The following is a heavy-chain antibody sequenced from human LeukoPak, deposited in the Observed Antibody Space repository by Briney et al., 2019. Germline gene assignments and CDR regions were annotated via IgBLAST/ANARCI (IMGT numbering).Heavy chain of an antibody. CDR3: AKAPVTTCSGAYCYPFDY. Sequence: GGSLRLSCAAPGFTLSSYAMSGVRHSPGKGREWVSAIIVSGNTYHAASVKGRFTISRDSSKNTLYLQMNSLRAGDAAVYYCAKAPVTTCSGAYCYPFDYWSQGTLVTVSS. J-gene: IGHJ4*02. CDR2: IIVSGNT. CDR1: GFTLSSYA. V-gene: IGHV3-23*01. D-gene: IGHD2-15*01.